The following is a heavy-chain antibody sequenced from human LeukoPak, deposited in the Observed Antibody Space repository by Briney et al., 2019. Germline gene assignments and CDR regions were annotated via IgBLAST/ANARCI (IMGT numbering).Heavy chain of an antibody. V-gene: IGHV3-30*18. D-gene: IGHD3-22*01. CDR3: AKESSYYDSSGTD. Sequence: PGGSLRLSCAASGFTFSSYGMHWVRQAPGKGLEWVAVISYDGSNKYYADSVKGRFTISRDNSKNTLYLQMNSLRAEDTAVYYCAKESSYYDSSGTDWGQGTLVTVSS. CDR1: GFTFSSYG. J-gene: IGHJ1*01. CDR2: ISYDGSNK.